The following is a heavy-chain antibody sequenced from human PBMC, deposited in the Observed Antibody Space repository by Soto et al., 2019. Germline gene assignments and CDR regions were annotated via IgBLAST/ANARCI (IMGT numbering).Heavy chain of an antibody. Sequence: QVQLVQSGAEVKKPGSSVKVSCKASGGTFSSYAISWVRQAPGQGLEWMGGIIPIFGTANYAQKFQGRVTITADESTSTAHMELSSLRSEDTAVYYCARGPVVVTAMDFDYWGQGTLVTVSS. J-gene: IGHJ4*02. CDR3: ARGPVVVTAMDFDY. D-gene: IGHD2-21*02. V-gene: IGHV1-69*12. CDR2: IIPIFGTA. CDR1: GGTFSSYA.